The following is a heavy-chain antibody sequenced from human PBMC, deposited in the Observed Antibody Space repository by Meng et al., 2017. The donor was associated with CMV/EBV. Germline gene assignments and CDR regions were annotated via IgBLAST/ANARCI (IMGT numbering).Heavy chain of an antibody. J-gene: IGHJ4*02. D-gene: IGHD5-18*01. V-gene: IGHV3-53*01. CDR2: IYSGGST. Sequence: GGSLRLSCAASGFTVSSNYMSWVRQAPGKGLEWVSVIYSGGSTYYADSVKGRFTISRDNSKNTLHLQMNSLRAEDTAVYYCASGTAMELGFDYWGQGTLVTVSS. CDR1: GFTVSSNY. CDR3: ASGTAMELGFDY.